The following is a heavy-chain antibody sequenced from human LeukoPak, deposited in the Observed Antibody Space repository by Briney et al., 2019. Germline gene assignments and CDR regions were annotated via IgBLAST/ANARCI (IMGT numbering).Heavy chain of an antibody. V-gene: IGHV4-34*01. CDR3: ARVTTIFGVVLTSNWFDP. J-gene: IGHJ5*02. D-gene: IGHD3-3*01. CDR2: INHSGST. CDR1: GGSFSGYY. Sequence: PSETLSLTCAVYGGSFSGYYWSWIRQPPGKGLEWIGEINHSGSTYYNPSLKSRVTISVDTSKNQFSLKLSSVTAADTAVYYCARVTTIFGVVLTSNWFDPWGQGTLVTVSS.